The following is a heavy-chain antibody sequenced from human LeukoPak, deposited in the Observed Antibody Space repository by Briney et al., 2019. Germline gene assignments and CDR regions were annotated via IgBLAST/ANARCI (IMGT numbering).Heavy chain of an antibody. CDR1: GGSISSSSYY. V-gene: IGHV4-39*07. J-gene: IGHJ6*03. Sequence: SETLSLTCTVSGGSISSSSYYWGWIRQPPGKGLEWIGSIYYSGSTYYNPSLKSRVTISVDTSKNQFSLKLSSVTAADTAVYYCARGNAGIWFGELSEYYYYYYMDVWGKGTTVTISS. D-gene: IGHD3-10*01. CDR2: IYYSGST. CDR3: ARGNAGIWFGELSEYYYYYYMDV.